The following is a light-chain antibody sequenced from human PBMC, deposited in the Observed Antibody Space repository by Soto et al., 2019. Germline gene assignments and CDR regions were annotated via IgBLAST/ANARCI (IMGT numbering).Light chain of an antibody. V-gene: IGKV1-8*01. CDR2: AAS. Sequence: AIRMTQSPSSFSASTGDRVTITCRASQGISSYLAWYQQTPGKAPKLLIYAASTLQSGVPSRFSGSGSGTEFARTISCLQSEDFATYYGQQYYSYLGTFGQGTKVEIK. CDR1: QGISSY. J-gene: IGKJ1*01. CDR3: QQYYSYLGT.